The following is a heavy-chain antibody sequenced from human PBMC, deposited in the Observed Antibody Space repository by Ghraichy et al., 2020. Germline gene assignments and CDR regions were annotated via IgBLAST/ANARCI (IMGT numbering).Heavy chain of an antibody. D-gene: IGHD3-9*01. CDR3: ARSLRYFDWLLGSYYFDY. Sequence: SETLSLTCAVYGGSFSGYYWSWIRQPPGKGLEWIGEINHSGSTNYNPSLKSRVTISVDTSKNQFSLKLSSVTAADTAVYYCARSLRYFDWLLGSYYFDYWGQGTLVTVSS. V-gene: IGHV4-34*01. CDR1: GGSFSGYY. CDR2: INHSGST. J-gene: IGHJ4*02.